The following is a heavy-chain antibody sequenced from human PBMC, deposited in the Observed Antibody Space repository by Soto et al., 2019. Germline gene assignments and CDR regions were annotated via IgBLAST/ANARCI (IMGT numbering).Heavy chain of an antibody. Sequence: GGSLRLSCAASGFTFSSYTMRWVRQAPGKGLEWVSTISGSGGDTYYADSVKGRFTISRDNSKNTLYLQMNSLRAEDTAVYYCARDSTTTGFDIWGQGTMVTVSS. CDR2: ISGSGGDT. CDR1: GFTFSSYT. J-gene: IGHJ3*02. D-gene: IGHD4-4*01. V-gene: IGHV3-23*01. CDR3: ARDSTTTGFDI.